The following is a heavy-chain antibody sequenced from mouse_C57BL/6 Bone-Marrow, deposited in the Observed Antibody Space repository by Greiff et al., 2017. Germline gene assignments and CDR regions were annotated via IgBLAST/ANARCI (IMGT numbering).Heavy chain of an antibody. V-gene: IGHV1-59*01. J-gene: IGHJ2*01. CDR2: IDPSDSYT. CDR1: GYTFTSYW. CDR3: ARWRFITTVNYFDY. D-gene: IGHD1-1*01. Sequence: QVQLQQSGAELVRPGTSVKLSCKASGYTFTSYWMHWVKQRPGQGLEWIGVIDPSDSYTNYNQKFKGKATLTVDTSSSTAYMQLSSLTSEDSAVYYCARWRFITTVNYFDYWGQGTTLTVSS.